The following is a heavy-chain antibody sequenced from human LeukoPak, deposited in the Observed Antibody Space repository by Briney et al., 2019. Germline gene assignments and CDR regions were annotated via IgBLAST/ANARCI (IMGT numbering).Heavy chain of an antibody. D-gene: IGHD3-10*01. CDR3: ARGPLTMVRGVSYYYYYYMDV. CDR2: MNPNSGNT. V-gene: IGHV1-8*02. J-gene: IGHJ6*03. Sequence: GASVKVSCKASGYTFTSYGISWVRQATGQGLEWMGWMNPNSGNTGYAQKFQGRVTMTRNTSISTAYMELSSLRSEDTAVYYCARGPLTMVRGVSYYYYYYMDVWGKGTTVTISS. CDR1: GYTFTSYG.